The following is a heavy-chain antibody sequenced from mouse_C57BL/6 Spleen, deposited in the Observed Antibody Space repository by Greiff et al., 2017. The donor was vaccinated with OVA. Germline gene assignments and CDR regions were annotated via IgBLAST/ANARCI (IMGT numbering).Heavy chain of an antibody. J-gene: IGHJ4*01. Sequence: QVQLQQPGAELVRPGSSVKLSCKASGYTFTSYWMHWVKQRPIQGLEWIGNIDPSDSETHYNQKFKDKATLTVDKSTSTAYMQLSSLTSEDSAVYYCARSDGGMDYWGQGTSVTVSS. CDR3: ARSDGGMDY. CDR2: IDPSDSET. D-gene: IGHD2-3*01. CDR1: GYTFTSYW. V-gene: IGHV1-52*01.